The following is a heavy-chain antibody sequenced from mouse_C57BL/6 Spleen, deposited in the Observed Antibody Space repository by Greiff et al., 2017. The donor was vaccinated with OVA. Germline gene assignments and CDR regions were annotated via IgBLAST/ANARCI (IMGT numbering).Heavy chain of an antibody. J-gene: IGHJ2*01. CDR2: INPGSGGT. CDR3: ATGSSDCDY. D-gene: IGHD1-1*01. CDR1: GYAFPNYS. V-gene: IGHV1-54*01. Sequence: VQLQQSGAELVRPGTSVKVSCKASGYAFPNYSIEWVKQRPGQGLEWIGVINPGSGGTNYNEKFKGKATLTADKSSSTAYMQLSSLTSEDSAVYFCATGSSDCDYWGQGTTLTVSS.